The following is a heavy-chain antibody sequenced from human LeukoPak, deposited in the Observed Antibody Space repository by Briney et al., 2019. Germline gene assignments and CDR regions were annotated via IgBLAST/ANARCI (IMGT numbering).Heavy chain of an antibody. Sequence: GGSLRLSCAASGFTFSSYWMYWVRQAPGKGLVWVSRINSDGSSTCHADSVKGRFTISRDNAKNTLYLQMNSLRAEDTAVYYCAREGGYSHAFDYWGQGTLVTVSS. CDR2: INSDGSST. CDR1: GFTFSSYW. V-gene: IGHV3-74*01. D-gene: IGHD3-22*01. J-gene: IGHJ4*02. CDR3: AREGGYSHAFDY.